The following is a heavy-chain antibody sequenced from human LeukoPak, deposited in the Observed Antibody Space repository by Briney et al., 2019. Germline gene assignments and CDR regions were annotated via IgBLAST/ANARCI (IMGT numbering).Heavy chain of an antibody. D-gene: IGHD5-18*01. J-gene: IGHJ4*02. CDR3: ESGTPQLWSSF. V-gene: IGHV1-69*01. Sequence: SVKVSCKASGGTVSRYAISWVRQAPGQGLEWMGGTIPLFGTANYAQKFQGRVTITADESTGTAYMELSSLRSEDTAVYYCESGTPQLWSSFWGQGTLVTVSS. CDR1: GGTVSRYA. CDR2: TIPLFGTA.